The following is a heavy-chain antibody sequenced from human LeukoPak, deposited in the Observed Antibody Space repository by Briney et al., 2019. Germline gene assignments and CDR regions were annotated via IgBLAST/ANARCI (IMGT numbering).Heavy chain of an antibody. CDR2: INHSGST. D-gene: IGHD3-22*01. CDR3: ARRNYYDSSGPGRSAFDI. J-gene: IGHJ3*02. V-gene: IGHV4-34*01. CDR1: GGSFSGYY. Sequence: SETLSLTCAVYGGSFSGYYWSWIRQPPGKGLEWIGEINHSGSTNYNPSLKSRVTISVDTSKNQFSLKLSSVTAADTAVYYCARRNYYDSSGPGRSAFDIWGQGTMVTVSS.